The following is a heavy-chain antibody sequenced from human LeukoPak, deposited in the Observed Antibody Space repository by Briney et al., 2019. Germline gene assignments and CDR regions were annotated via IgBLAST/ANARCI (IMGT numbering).Heavy chain of an antibody. D-gene: IGHD3-3*01. V-gene: IGHV4-30-4*08. J-gene: IGHJ4*02. CDR1: GGSISSGDYY. Sequence: SQTLSLTCTVSGGSISSGDYYWSWIRQPPGKGLEWIGYIYYSGSTYYNPSLKSRVTISVDTSKNQFSPKLSSVTAADTAVYYCARGRFLEWLGTYYFDYWGQGTLVTVSS. CDR3: ARGRFLEWLGTYYFDY. CDR2: IYYSGST.